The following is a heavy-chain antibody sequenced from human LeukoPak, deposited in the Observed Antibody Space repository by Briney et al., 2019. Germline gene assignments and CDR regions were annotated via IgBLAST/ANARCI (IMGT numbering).Heavy chain of an antibody. J-gene: IGHJ4*02. Sequence: ASVKVSCKASGYTFTNYGLIWVRQAPGQGLEWMGWISAYNGDTKYGQKFQGRVTMTTDKTTSTAHTELRNVRSDDTAVYYCARSHSGSLRAPFDYWGQGTLVTVSS. CDR3: ARSHSGSLRAPFDY. CDR2: ISAYNGDT. CDR1: GYTFTNYG. V-gene: IGHV1-18*01. D-gene: IGHD3-22*01.